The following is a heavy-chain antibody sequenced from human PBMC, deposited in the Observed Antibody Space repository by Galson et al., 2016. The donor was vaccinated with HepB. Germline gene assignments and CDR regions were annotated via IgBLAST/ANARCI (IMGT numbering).Heavy chain of an antibody. CDR3: ARLQSDYDTYYFDY. Sequence: PPGKGLEWIAYIYYSGSTYYNPSLKSRLSMSVDTSKDQFSLRLTAVTAADTAVYYCARLQSDYDTYYFDYWGQGALVTVS. D-gene: IGHD3-22*01. CDR2: IYYSGST. J-gene: IGHJ4*02. V-gene: IGHV4-61*07.